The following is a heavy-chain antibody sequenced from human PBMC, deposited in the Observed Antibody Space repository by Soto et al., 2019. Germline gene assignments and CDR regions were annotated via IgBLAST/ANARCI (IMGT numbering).Heavy chain of an antibody. J-gene: IGHJ3*02. CDR2: IHYSGST. Sequence: QVQLQESGPGQVKPSQTLSLTCIVSGGSISSGGYYWSWVRQHPGKGLEWIGYIHYSGSTYYNPSLKSRVTISVDTSKNQFSLKLSSVTAADTAVYFCARDGRDVLTGYHDAFDIWGQGTLVSVSS. V-gene: IGHV4-31*03. CDR1: GGSISSGGYY. CDR3: ARDGRDVLTGYHDAFDI. D-gene: IGHD3-9*01.